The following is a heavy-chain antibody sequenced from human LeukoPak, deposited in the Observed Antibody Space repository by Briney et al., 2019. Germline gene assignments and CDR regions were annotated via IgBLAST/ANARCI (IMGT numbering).Heavy chain of an antibody. CDR2: IFYSGRT. J-gene: IGHJ4*02. CDR3: ARESRLVITLAY. Sequence: SSETLSLTCTVPGGSISSSSYYWSWIRQPPGKGLEWIGYIFYSGRTNYNPSLKSRATISVDTSKNQFFLKLSPVTPWHTAVYVCARESRLVITLAYWGQGNLVTVSS. D-gene: IGHD6-25*01. CDR1: GGSISSSSYY. V-gene: IGHV4-61*01.